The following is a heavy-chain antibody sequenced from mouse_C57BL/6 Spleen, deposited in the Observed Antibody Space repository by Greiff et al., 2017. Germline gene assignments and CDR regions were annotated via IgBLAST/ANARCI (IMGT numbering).Heavy chain of an antibody. CDR1: GFTFSDYG. CDR3: ARELVEY. D-gene: IGHD4-1*01. Sequence: EVKLMESGGGLVKPGGSLKLSCAASGFTFSDYGMHWVRQAPEQGLEWVAYISRGSSTIYYADTVKGRCTISRDNAKNTLYLQMTSLRSEDTAMYYCARELVEYWGQGTTLTVSS. CDR2: ISRGSSTI. V-gene: IGHV5-17*01. J-gene: IGHJ2*01.